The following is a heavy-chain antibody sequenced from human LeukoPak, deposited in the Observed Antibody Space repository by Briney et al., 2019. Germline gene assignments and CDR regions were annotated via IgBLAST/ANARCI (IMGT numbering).Heavy chain of an antibody. CDR2: IISIFGTA. V-gene: IGHV1-69*13. CDR3: ARFLGGSYGMDV. J-gene: IGHJ6*02. Sequence: SVKVSCKASGGTFSSYAISWVRQAPGQGLEWMGGIISIFGTANYAQKFQGRVTITADESTSTAYMELSSLRSEDTAVYYCARFLGGSYGMDVWGQGTTVTVSS. D-gene: IGHD1-26*01. CDR1: GGTFSSYA.